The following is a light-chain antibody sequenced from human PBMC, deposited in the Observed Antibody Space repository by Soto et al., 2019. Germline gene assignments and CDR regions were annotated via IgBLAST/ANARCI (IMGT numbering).Light chain of an antibody. V-gene: IGKV2-28*01. J-gene: IGKJ2*03. Sequence: DIVMTQSPPSLPVTPGEPASISCRSSQSLLHSNGYNFLDWYLQNPGQSPQLLIYLGSNRASGVPDRFRGSGSGTDFTLKNRRVEAEDVVVYHCQQALQAPDSFGQGTKLE. CDR2: LGS. CDR1: QSLLHSNGYNF. CDR3: QQALQAPDS.